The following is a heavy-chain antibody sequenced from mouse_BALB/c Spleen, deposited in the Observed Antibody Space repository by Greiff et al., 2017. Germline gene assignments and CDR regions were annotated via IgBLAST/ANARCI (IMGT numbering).Heavy chain of an antibody. Sequence: EVKLMESGGGLVKPGGSLKLSCAASGFTFSSYTMSWVRQAPEKGLEWVAYISSGSSTIYYADTVKGRFTISRDNPKNTLFLQMTSLRSEDTAMYYCARPIYDGYTWFAYWGQGTLVTVSA. J-gene: IGHJ3*01. CDR2: ISSGSSTI. CDR1: GFTFSSYT. D-gene: IGHD2-3*01. V-gene: IGHV5-17*02. CDR3: ARPIYDGYTWFAY.